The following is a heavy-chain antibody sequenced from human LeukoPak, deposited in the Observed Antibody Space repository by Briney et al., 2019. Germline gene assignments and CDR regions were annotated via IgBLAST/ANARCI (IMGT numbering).Heavy chain of an antibody. CDR1: GFTFSNYA. Sequence: GGSLRLSCAASGFTFSNYAMHWIRQAPGKGLEWVGVIFYDGDSKHYADSVKGRFTISRDNAKKSLYLQMNDLRAEDTAVYYCARDVDLDYWGQGTLVTVSS. CDR3: ARDVDLDY. V-gene: IGHV3-30-3*01. J-gene: IGHJ4*02. CDR2: IFYDGDSK. D-gene: IGHD5-12*01.